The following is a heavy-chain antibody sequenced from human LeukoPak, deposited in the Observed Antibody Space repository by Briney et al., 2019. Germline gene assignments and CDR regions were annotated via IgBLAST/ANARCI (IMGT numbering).Heavy chain of an antibody. CDR3: ARDEYQLLNDAFDI. D-gene: IGHD2-2*01. CDR1: GFTFSSYS. V-gene: IGHV3-21*01. J-gene: IGHJ3*02. Sequence: GGSLRLSCAASGFTFSSYSMNWVRQAPGKGLEWVSSISSSSSYIYYADSVKGRFTISRDNAKNSLYPQMNSLRAEDTAVYYCARDEYQLLNDAFDIWGQGTMVTVSS. CDR2: ISSSSSYI.